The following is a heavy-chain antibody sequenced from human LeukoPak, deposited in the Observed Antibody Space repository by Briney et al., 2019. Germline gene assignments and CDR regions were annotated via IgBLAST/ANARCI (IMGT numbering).Heavy chain of an antibody. V-gene: IGHV3-23*01. CDR3: AKKPVDGIVVVPGATYYFDY. D-gene: IGHD3-22*01. Sequence: PGGSLRLSCAASGFTFSCYAMSWVRQAPGKGLEWVSAISGSGGSTYYADSVKGRFTISRDNSKNTLYLQMNSLRDEDTDVYYCAKKPVDGIVVVPGATYYFDYWGQGTLVTVSS. CDR2: ISGSGGST. J-gene: IGHJ4*02. CDR1: GFTFSCYA.